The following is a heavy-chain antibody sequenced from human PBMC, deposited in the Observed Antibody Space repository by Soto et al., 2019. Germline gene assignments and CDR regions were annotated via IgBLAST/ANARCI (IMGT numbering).Heavy chain of an antibody. CDR1: GGSISSYY. CDR3: ARVATSSSWPLYYYYGMDV. D-gene: IGHD6-13*01. J-gene: IGHJ6*02. Sequence: PSETLSLTCTVSGGSISSYYWSRIRQPAGKGLEWIGRIYTSGSTNYNPSLKSRVTMSVDTSKNQFSLKLSSVTAADTAVYYCARVATSSSWPLYYYYGMDVWGQGTTVTVSS. CDR2: IYTSGST. V-gene: IGHV4-4*07.